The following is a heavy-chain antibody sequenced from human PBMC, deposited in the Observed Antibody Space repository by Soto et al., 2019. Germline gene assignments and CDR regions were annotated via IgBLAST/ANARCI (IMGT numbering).Heavy chain of an antibody. CDR2: IYVGDSDT. V-gene: IGHV5-51*01. CDR1: GYSFTNYC. D-gene: IGHD2-21*01. CDR3: ARLVNIFDFDY. J-gene: IGHJ4*02. Sequence: GESLKISCNGSGYSFTNYCIGWVLQMPGKGLEWMGIIYVGDSDTRYSPSFQGQVTISADKSISTAYLQWSSLRASDTAMYYCARLVNIFDFDYWGQGTLVTVSS.